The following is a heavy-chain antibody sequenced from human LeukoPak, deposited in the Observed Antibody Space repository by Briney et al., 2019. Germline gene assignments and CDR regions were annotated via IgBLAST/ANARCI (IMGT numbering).Heavy chain of an antibody. Sequence: GGSLRLSCAAPGFTFSSSWMPWVRQAPGKGLMYVSGIYANGGDTKYADSVKGRVTISRDNAQNTLYLQMGSLRAEDTAVYYCVKEANAFDIWGQGTMVTVSS. CDR1: GFTFSSSW. J-gene: IGHJ3*02. CDR3: VKEANAFDI. CDR2: IYANGGDT. V-gene: IGHV3-74*01.